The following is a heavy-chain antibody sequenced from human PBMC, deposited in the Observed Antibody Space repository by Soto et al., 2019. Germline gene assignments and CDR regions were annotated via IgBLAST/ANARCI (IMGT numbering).Heavy chain of an antibody. CDR2: INSDGSST. D-gene: IGHD1-26*01. CDR3: ARSYSGTYRCFDP. CDR1: GFTISGHW. Sequence: EVQLVESGGGLVQPGGSLRLSCAASGFTISGHWMHWVRQVPGKGLVWVSRINSDGSSTSYADSVKGRFIISRDNAKNTLYLQMNSLRAEDTAVYYCARSYSGTYRCFDPWGQGTLVTVSS. J-gene: IGHJ5*02. V-gene: IGHV3-74*01.